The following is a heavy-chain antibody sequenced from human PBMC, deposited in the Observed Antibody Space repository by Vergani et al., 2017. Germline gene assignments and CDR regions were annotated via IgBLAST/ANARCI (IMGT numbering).Heavy chain of an antibody. D-gene: IGHD3-10*01. J-gene: IGHJ5*02. V-gene: IGHV4-59*01. CDR3: GRVADFYGFESRLLDL. Sequence: QVRLQESGPGLVKPSETLSLTCSVSGGSMSGYYWSWIRQPPGKELEWIGSMYHSGSTNYNPSLETRVTISGDTSNNKFSLTLNSVTAADTAVYYCGRVADFYGFESRLLDLWGQGILVTVSS. CDR1: GGSMSGYY. CDR2: MYHSGST.